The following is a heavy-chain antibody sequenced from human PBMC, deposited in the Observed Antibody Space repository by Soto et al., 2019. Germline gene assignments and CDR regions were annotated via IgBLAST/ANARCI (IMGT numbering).Heavy chain of an antibody. V-gene: IGHV3-53*01. Sequence: GGSLRLSCAASGFTVSSNYMSWVRQAPGKGLEWVSVIYSGGSTYYADSVKGRFTISRDNSKNTLYLQMNTLRAEDTAVYYCARDHYYYGMDVWGQGTTVTVSS. CDR3: ARDHYYYGMDV. CDR1: GFTVSSNY. CDR2: IYSGGST. J-gene: IGHJ6*02.